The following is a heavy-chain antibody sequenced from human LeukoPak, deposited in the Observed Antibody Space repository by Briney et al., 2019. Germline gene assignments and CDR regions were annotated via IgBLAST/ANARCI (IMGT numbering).Heavy chain of an antibody. J-gene: IGHJ4*02. Sequence: RGSLRLSCAASGFTFSSYWMHWVRQAPGKGLVWVSRIKSDGSSTNYADSVKGRFTISRDNAKNTLYLQMNSLRADDTAVYFCARVASAGNYFDNWGQGTLVTVSS. CDR2: IKSDGSST. CDR3: ARVASAGNYFDN. CDR1: GFTFSSYW. V-gene: IGHV3-74*01. D-gene: IGHD6-13*01.